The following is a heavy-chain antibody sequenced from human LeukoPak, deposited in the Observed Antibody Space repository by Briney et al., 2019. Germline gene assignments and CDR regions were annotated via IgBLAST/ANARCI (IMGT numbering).Heavy chain of an antibody. CDR1: GGSITSGSYY. Sequence: SETLSLTCTVSGGSITSGSYYWSWIRQPAGKGLEWIGRIFASGGTAYNPSLNGRVAISVDTSKNQFSLYMRSVTAADTAVYSCARARDSSRGYQTGGFDSWGQGTLVTVSS. CDR3: ARARDSSRGYQTGGFDS. V-gene: IGHV4-61*02. CDR2: IFASGGT. D-gene: IGHD5-12*01. J-gene: IGHJ4*02.